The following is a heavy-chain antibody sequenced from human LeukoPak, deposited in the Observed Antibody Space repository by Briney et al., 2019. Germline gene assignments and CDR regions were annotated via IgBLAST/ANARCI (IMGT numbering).Heavy chain of an antibody. J-gene: IGHJ4*02. D-gene: IGHD6-19*01. CDR2: ISDAGTTK. V-gene: IGHV3-30*03. Sequence: GGSLSLTCAASGFTFSSYAIHWVCQAPGKGLEWVAIISDAGTTKTYADSVKGRFTISRDNSKNTLYLQMGSLRAEDMAVYYCARVHRGAVAGQLYYWGQGTLVTVSS. CDR3: ARVHRGAVAGQLYY. CDR1: GFTFSSYA.